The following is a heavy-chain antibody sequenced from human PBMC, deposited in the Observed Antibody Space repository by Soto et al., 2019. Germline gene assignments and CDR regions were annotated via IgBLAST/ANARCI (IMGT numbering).Heavy chain of an antibody. V-gene: IGHV1-69*13. J-gene: IGHJ5*02. Sequence: SVKVSCKASGGTFSSYAISWVRQAPGQGLEWMGGIIPIFGTANYAQKFQGRVTITADESTSTAYMELSSLRSEDTAVYYCARDCVEYSSSDWFDPWGQGTLVTVSS. D-gene: IGHD6-6*01. CDR1: GGTFSSYA. CDR2: IIPIFGTA. CDR3: ARDCVEYSSSDWFDP.